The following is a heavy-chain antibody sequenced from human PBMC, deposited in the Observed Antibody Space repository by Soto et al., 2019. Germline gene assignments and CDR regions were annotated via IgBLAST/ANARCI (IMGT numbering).Heavy chain of an antibody. D-gene: IGHD6-13*01. CDR1: GFTFSSYW. J-gene: IGHJ3*02. CDR2: IKQDGSEK. V-gene: IGHV3-7*01. CDR3: ARDFGSSWPDAFDI. Sequence: GGSLRLSCAASGFTFSSYWMSWVRQAPGKGLEWVANIKQDGSEKYYVDSVKGRFTISRDNAKNSLYLQMNSLRAEDTAVYYCARDFGSSWPDAFDIWGQGTMVTVSS.